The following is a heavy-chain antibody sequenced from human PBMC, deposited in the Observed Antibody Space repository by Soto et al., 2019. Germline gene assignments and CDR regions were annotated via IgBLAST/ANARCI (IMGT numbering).Heavy chain of an antibody. J-gene: IGHJ6*02. V-gene: IGHV3-53*05. CDR2: IYSGGST. Sequence: PGGSLRLSCAASGFTVSSNYMSWVRQAPGKGLEWVSVIYSGGSTYYAQKFQGRVTITADKSTSTAYMELSSLRSEDTAVYYCARTYYYDSSGYYSPIGYYYGMDVWGQGTTVTVSS. CDR3: ARTYYYDSSGYYSPIGYYYGMDV. D-gene: IGHD3-22*01. CDR1: GFTVSSNY.